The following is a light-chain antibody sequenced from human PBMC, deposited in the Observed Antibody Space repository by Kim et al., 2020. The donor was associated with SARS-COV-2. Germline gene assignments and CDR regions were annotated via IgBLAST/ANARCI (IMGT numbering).Light chain of an antibody. CDR3: QVLDSSIGV. J-gene: IGLJ2*01. CDR2: RDT. CDR1: NIGKKK. Sequence: SVALGQTASITCRRNNIGKKKVHWFHQKPCRAPIQVIYRDTNRPSGIPEQFSCSNSGNTATLTISRAQAGDESDYYCQVLDSSIGVFGGGTQLTVL. V-gene: IGLV3-9*01.